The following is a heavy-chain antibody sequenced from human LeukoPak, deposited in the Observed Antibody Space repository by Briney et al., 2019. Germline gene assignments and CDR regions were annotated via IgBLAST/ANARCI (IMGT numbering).Heavy chain of an antibody. CDR3: ARDFDWGPDY. CDR1: GFTFTDHY. J-gene: IGHJ4*02. CDR2: INGKRGDT. Sequence: ASVKVSCKTSGFTFTDHYLHWVRQAPGQGLEWMGWINGKRGDTNYAQKFQDRVTMTRDTSISTFYIQLSSLTADDTAVYYCARDFDWGPDYWGQGTLVTVSS. D-gene: IGHD3-9*01. V-gene: IGHV1-2*02.